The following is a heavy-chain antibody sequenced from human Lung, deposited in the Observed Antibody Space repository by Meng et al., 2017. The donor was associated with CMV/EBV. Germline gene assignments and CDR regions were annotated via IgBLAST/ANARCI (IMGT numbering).Heavy chain of an antibody. CDR3: ARDDDSSGYYPY. V-gene: IGHV3-30*04. CDR2: ISYDGSNK. Sequence: SXAASGFTFSSYAMHWVRQAPGKGLEWVAVISYDGSNKYYADSVKGRFTISRDNSKNTLYLQMNSLRAEDTAVYYCARDDDSSGYYPYWGQGTLVXVSS. CDR1: GFTFSSYA. J-gene: IGHJ4*02. D-gene: IGHD3-22*01.